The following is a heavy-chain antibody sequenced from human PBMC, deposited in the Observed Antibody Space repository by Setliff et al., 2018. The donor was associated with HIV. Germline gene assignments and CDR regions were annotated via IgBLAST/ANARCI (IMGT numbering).Heavy chain of an antibody. D-gene: IGHD4-17*01. V-gene: IGHV4-4*08. CDR2: IHSSGST. CDR1: GGSFSGSFSPYY. CDR3: ARLRSYGDPKRFFDY. Sequence: PSETLSLTCAVYGGSFSGSFSPYYWSWIRQPPGKGLEWIGNIHSSGSTNYNPSLKSRVTISVDTSKNQFSLKVTSVTAADTALYYCARLRSYGDPKRFFDYWGQGTLVTVSS. J-gene: IGHJ4*02.